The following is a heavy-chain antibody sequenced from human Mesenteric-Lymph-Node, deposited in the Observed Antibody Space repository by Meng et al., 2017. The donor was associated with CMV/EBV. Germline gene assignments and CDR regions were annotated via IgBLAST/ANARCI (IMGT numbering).Heavy chain of an antibody. CDR1: GFTFDDYA. V-gene: IGHV3-9*01. J-gene: IGHJ6*02. Sequence: SLKISCAASGFTFDDYAMHWVRQAPGKGLEWVSGISWNSGSIGYADSVKGRFTISRDNAKNSLYLQMNSLRDEDTAVYYCARDWDIVVEPTARYYYYGMDVWGQGTTVTVSS. CDR2: ISWNSGSI. CDR3: ARDWDIVVEPTARYYYYGMDV. D-gene: IGHD2-2*01.